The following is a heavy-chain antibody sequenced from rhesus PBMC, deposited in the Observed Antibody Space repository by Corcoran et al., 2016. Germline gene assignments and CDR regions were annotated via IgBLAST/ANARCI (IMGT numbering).Heavy chain of an antibody. CDR3: SRGTNYGLHDAFDF. Sequence: QVQLVQSGAEVKKPAASVKVSCKASGFTFGSSAINWVRQAPGQGLEWMGVIIPLVGITNYAEMFQVRVTITADTSTSTAYMELSSLRSEDTAVYYCSRGTNYGLHDAFDFWGQGLRVTVSS. J-gene: IGHJ3*01. CDR1: GFTFGSSA. D-gene: IGHD4-17*01. CDR2: IIPLVGIT. V-gene: IGHV1-198*02.